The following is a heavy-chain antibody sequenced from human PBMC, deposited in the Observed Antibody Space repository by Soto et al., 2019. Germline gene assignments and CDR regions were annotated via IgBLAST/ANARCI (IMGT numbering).Heavy chain of an antibody. CDR3: AIERRSIAASWFAP. Sequence: QVQLVQSGAEVKKPGASVKVSCKASGYTFTSYDINWVRQATGQGLEWMGWMNPNSGNTVYAQKFQGRVTMTRNTSISTAYMELTSLRSEDTAVYYCAIERRSIAASWFAPWGQATLVTVSP. CDR1: GYTFTSYD. J-gene: IGHJ5*02. CDR2: MNPNSGNT. D-gene: IGHD6-6*01. V-gene: IGHV1-8*01.